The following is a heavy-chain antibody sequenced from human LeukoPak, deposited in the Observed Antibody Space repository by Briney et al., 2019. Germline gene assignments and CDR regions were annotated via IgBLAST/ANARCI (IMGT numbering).Heavy chain of an antibody. J-gene: IGHJ4*02. D-gene: IGHD3-22*01. CDR3: AKISYDSSGYYYLDY. V-gene: IGHV3-23*01. CDR2: ISGSGGST. Sequence: PGGSLRLSCAASGFTFSSYAMSWVRQAPGEGLEWVSAISGSGGSTYYADSVKGRFTISRDNSKNTLYLQMNSLRAEDTAVYYCAKISYDSSGYYYLDYWGQGTLVTVSS. CDR1: GFTFSSYA.